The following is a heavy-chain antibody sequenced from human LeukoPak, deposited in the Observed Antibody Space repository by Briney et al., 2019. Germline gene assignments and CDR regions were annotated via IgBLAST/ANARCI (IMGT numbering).Heavy chain of an antibody. J-gene: IGHJ4*02. Sequence: SETLSLTCTVSGGSISSSSYNWGWLRQSPGKGLEWIGCISYRGSTYYNPSLKSRVTISVDKSKNQFSLKLSSVTAADTAVYYCAGTAGQWPYNYWGQGTLVSVSS. CDR1: GGSISSSSYN. CDR3: AGTAGQWPYNY. D-gene: IGHD6-19*01. V-gene: IGHV4-39*01. CDR2: ISYRGST.